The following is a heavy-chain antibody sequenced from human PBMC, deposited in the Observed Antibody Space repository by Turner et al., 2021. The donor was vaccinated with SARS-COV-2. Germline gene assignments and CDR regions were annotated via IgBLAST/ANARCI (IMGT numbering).Heavy chain of an antibody. V-gene: IGHV3-66*01. Sequence: EVPLVESGGGLVQPGGSLRLSCAASGITVSSNYMSWVRQAPGKGLEWVSVIYSGGSTYYADSVKGRFTISRDNSKNTLYLQMNGLRAEDTAVYYCARDLYYYGMDVWGQGTTVPVSS. CDR1: GITVSSNY. J-gene: IGHJ6*02. CDR2: IYSGGST. CDR3: ARDLYYYGMDV.